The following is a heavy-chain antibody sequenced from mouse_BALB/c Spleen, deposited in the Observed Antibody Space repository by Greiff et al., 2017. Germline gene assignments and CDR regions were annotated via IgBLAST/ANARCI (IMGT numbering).Heavy chain of an antibody. V-gene: IGHV2-9*02. CDR3: ARDEVLRSWFAY. J-gene: IGHJ3*01. Sequence: VQRVESGPGLVAPSQSLSITCTVSGFSLTSYGVHWVRQPPGKGLEWLGVIWAGGSTNYNSALMSRLSISKDNSKSQVFLKMNSLQTDDTAMYYCARDEVLRSWFAYWGQGTLVTVSA. D-gene: IGHD1-1*01. CDR2: IWAGGST. CDR1: GFSLTSYG.